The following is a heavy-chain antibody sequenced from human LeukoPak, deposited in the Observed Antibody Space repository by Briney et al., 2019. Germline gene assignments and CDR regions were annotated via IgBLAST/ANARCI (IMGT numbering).Heavy chain of an antibody. J-gene: IGHJ4*02. Sequence: GGSLRLSCGASGFTFRDPHMSWLRQAPGKGLECVSYISGSSGTIYYADSAKGRFAISRDNAKNSLYLQLNSLRAEDTAVYYCARGTYPAVDYWGQGTLVTVSS. CDR1: GFTFRDPH. CDR2: ISGSSGTI. V-gene: IGHV3-11*04. CDR3: ARGTYPAVDY. D-gene: IGHD2-2*01.